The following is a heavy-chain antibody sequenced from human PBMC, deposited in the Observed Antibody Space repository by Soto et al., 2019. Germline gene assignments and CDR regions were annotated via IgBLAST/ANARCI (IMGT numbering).Heavy chain of an antibody. D-gene: IGHD6-6*01. CDR1: GFTFSSYA. J-gene: IGHJ4*02. CDR3: AKRVGVGSSSGIGFDY. Sequence: GGSLRLSCAASGFTFSSYAMSWVRQAPGKGLEWVSAISGSGGSTYYADSVKGRFTISRDNSKNTLYLQMNSLRAEDTAVYYCAKRVGVGSSSGIGFDYWGQGTLVTVSS. V-gene: IGHV3-23*01. CDR2: ISGSGGST.